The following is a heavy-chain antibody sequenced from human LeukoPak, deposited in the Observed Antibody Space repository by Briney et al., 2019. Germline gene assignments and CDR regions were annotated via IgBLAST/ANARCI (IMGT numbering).Heavy chain of an antibody. CDR3: ARGPYSSGCDY. CDR2: INHSGST. CDR1: GGSFSGYY. Sequence: SETLSLTCAAYGGSFSGYYWSWIRQPPGKGLEWIGEINHSGSTNYNPSLKSRVTISVDTSKNQFSLKLSSVTAADTAVYYCARGPYSSGCDYWGQGTLVTVSS. D-gene: IGHD6-19*01. J-gene: IGHJ4*02. V-gene: IGHV4-34*01.